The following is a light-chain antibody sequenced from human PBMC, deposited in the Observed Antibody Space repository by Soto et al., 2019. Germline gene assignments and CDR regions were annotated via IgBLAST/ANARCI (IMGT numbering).Light chain of an antibody. CDR3: QQRSSWPPRYT. V-gene: IGKV3-11*01. Sequence: ETVLTQSPATLSLSPGERAALSCRASQSVGRYLASYQQKPGQAPRLLIYDASNRATGIPARFSGSGYGTDFSLTISSLEPEDFAVYFCQQRSSWPPRYTFGRGTKLEIK. CDR2: DAS. CDR1: QSVGRY. J-gene: IGKJ2*01.